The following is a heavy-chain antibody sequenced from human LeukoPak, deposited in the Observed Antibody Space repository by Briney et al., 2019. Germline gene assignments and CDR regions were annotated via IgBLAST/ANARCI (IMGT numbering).Heavy chain of an antibody. CDR3: ATRILASAGTNWFDP. CDR2: INHSGST. V-gene: IGHV4-34*01. Sequence: SETLSLTCAVHGGSFSGYYWSWIRRPPGEGLEWIGEINHSGSTNYNPSLKSRVTISVDTSKNQFSLKLSSVTAADTAVYYCATRILASAGTNWFDPWGQGTLVTVSS. D-gene: IGHD2-15*01. CDR1: GGSFSGYY. J-gene: IGHJ5*02.